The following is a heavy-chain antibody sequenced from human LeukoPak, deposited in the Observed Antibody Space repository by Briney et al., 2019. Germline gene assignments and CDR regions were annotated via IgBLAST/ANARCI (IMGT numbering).Heavy chain of an antibody. CDR1: GFTFNSYA. D-gene: IGHD1-7*01. J-gene: IGHJ4*02. CDR3: AKDVYNWNFYFDY. Sequence: GGSLRLSCAASGFTFNSYAMSWVRQAPGKGLEWVSAISASGYSTYYADSVKGRFTISRDNSKKTLYLQMNSLRAEDTAIFYCAKDVYNWNFYFDYWGQGTLVTVSS. V-gene: IGHV3-23*01. CDR2: ISASGYST.